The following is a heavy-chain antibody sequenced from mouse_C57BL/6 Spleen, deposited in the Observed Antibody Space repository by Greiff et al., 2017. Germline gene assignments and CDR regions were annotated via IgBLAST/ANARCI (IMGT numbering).Heavy chain of an antibody. CDR2: IWSGGST. D-gene: IGHD2-1*01. CDR1: GFSLTSYG. V-gene: IGHV2-2*01. J-gene: IGHJ4*01. CDR3: ARIRYGNRYYYAMDY. Sequence: QVQLKQSGPGLVQPSQSLSITCTVSGFSLTSYGVHWVRQSPGKGLEWLGVIWSGGSTDYNAAFISRLSISKDNSKSQVFFKMNSLQADDAAIYYCARIRYGNRYYYAMDYWGQGTSVTVSS.